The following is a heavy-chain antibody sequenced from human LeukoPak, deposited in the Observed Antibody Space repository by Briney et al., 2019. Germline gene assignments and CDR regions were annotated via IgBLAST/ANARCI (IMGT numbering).Heavy chain of an antibody. CDR3: ARVGPPRSDAFDI. CDR1: GFTFSDHY. CDR2: TRDKANSHTT. Sequence: GGSPRLSCAASGFTFSDHYMDWVRQTPGKGLEWVGRTRDKANSHTTEYAASVKGRFTISRDDSKNSLYLQMNSLKTEDTAVYYCARVGPPRSDAFDIWGQGTMVTVSS. J-gene: IGHJ3*02. V-gene: IGHV3-72*01.